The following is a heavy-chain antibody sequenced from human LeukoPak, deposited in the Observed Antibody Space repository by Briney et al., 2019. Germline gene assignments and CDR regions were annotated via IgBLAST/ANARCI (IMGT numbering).Heavy chain of an antibody. D-gene: IGHD3-16*01. CDR2: IKQDGSEK. Sequence: GGSLRLSCAASGFTFSSYAMHWVRQAPGKGLEWVANIKQDGSEKYYVDSLKGRFTISRDNAKNSLYLQMNSLRAEDTAVYYCASLNRWGADLSFDYWGQGTLVTVSS. CDR3: ASLNRWGADLSFDY. CDR1: GFTFSSYA. J-gene: IGHJ4*02. V-gene: IGHV3-7*03.